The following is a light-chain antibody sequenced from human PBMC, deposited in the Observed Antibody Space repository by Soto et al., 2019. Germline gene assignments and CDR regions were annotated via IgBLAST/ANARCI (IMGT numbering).Light chain of an antibody. CDR1: QNIDNL. CDR3: QQYNSYSPT. V-gene: IGKV1-5*01. Sequence: IQLTQSPSSLSASVGDSVTITCRASQNIDNLLAWYQQKPGQAPKVVIFDGSRLETGVPSRFSGSGSGTTFTLTISSLQPDDFATYYCQQYNSYSPTFGPGTKVDIK. CDR2: DGS. J-gene: IGKJ1*01.